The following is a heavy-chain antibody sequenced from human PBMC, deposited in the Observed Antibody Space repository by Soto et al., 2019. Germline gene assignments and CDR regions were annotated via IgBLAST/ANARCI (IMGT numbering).Heavy chain of an antibody. J-gene: IGHJ6*02. D-gene: IGHD3-3*01. Sequence: ASVKVSCKASGFTFTSSAVQWVRQARGQRLEWIGWIVVGSGNTNYAQKFQERVTITRDMSTSTAYMELSSLRSEDTAVYYCAADPHRRITIFGGGGDYYYGMDVWGQGTTVTVSS. CDR3: AADPHRRITIFGGGGDYYYGMDV. CDR1: GFTFTSSA. CDR2: IVVGSGNT. V-gene: IGHV1-58*01.